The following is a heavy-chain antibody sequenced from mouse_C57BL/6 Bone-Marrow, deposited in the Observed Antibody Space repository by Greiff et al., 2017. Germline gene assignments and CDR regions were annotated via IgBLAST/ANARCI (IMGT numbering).Heavy chain of an antibody. J-gene: IGHJ4*01. CDR2: IYPGGGYT. D-gene: IGHD1-1*01. V-gene: IGHV1-63*01. Sequence: VQLVESGAELVRPGTSVKMSCKASGYTFTNYWIGWAKQRPGHGLEWIGDIYPGGGYTNYNEKFKGKATLTADKSSSTAYMQFSSLTSEDSAIYYCARGYYYGSSPYAMDYWGQGTSVTVSS. CDR1: GYTFTNYW. CDR3: ARGYYYGSSPYAMDY.